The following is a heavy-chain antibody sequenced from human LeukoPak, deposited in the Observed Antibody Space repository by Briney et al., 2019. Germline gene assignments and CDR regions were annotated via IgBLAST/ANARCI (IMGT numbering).Heavy chain of an antibody. CDR1: GFTFRNYG. CDR2: LSDAGVRI. CDR3: ARGTNWSPLDFDH. Sequence: PGGSLRLSCIASGFTFRNYGMSWVRQAPGKGLEWVSGLSDAGVRIFYSDSVKGRFTISRDNSKNTLYLQMDSLRAEDTAVYYCARGTNWSPLDFDHWGQGTLVTVSS. V-gene: IGHV3-23*01. J-gene: IGHJ4*02. D-gene: IGHD1-20*01.